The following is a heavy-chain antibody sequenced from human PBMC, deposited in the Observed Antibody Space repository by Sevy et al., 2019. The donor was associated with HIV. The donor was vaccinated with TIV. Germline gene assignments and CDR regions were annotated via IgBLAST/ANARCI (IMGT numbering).Heavy chain of an antibody. CDR1: GFTFSSYA. CDR3: ARAPYGDYVYYYYGMDV. D-gene: IGHD4-17*01. V-gene: IGHV3-30*04. CDR2: ISYDGSNK. J-gene: IGHJ6*02. Sequence: GGSLRLSCAASGFTFSSYAMHWVRQAPGKGLEWVAVISYDGSNKYYADSVKGRFTISRDNSKNTLYLQMNSLRAEETAVYYCARAPYGDYVYYYYGMDVWGQGTTVTVSS.